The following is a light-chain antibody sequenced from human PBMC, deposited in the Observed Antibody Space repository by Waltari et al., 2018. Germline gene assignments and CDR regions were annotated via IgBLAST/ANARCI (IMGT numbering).Light chain of an antibody. V-gene: IGLV6-57*02. CDR3: QSYDSSLWV. J-gene: IGLJ3*02. Sequence: NFMLTQPHSVSESPGKTVTISCTGSSGSIASNYVQWYQQRPGSAPTTVFYEDNQRPSGVPDRFSCSIDSSSNSASLTISGLKTEDEADYYCQSYDSSLWVFGGGTKLTVL. CDR2: EDN. CDR1: SGSIASNY.